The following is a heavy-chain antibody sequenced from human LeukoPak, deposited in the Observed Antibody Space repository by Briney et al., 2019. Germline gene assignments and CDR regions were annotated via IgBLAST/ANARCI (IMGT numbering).Heavy chain of an antibody. CDR1: GYTFTTYY. CDR3: VRGDFDY. CDR2: INPNSGGT. V-gene: IGHV1-2*02. Sequence: ASVKVSFTASGYTFTTYYLHWVRQAPGQGLEWMGWINPNSGGTNYAQKFQGRVTMTRDTSISTAYVDLSRLASDDTAVYYCVRGDFDYWGQGTLVTVSS. J-gene: IGHJ4*02.